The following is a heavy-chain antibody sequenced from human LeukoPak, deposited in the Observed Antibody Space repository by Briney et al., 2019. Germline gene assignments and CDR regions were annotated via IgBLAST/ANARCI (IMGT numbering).Heavy chain of an antibody. Sequence: GGSLRLSCATSGFTFSSYNMCWVRQAPGKGLEWVSSISSHSSYIYYADSVKGRFTISRDNAKNTLYLQMNSLRAEDTAVYHCVKGAPMDYWGQGTLVIVSS. CDR2: ISSHSSYI. CDR1: GFTFSSYN. J-gene: IGHJ4*02. D-gene: IGHD1-26*01. V-gene: IGHV3-21*01. CDR3: VKGAPMDY.